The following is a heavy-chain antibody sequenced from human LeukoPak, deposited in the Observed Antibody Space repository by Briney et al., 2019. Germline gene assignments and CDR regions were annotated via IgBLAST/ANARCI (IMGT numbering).Heavy chain of an antibody. CDR1: GYTFTSYD. J-gene: IGHJ4*02. CDR3: ARVFRGWYELDY. CDR2: MNSNSGNT. D-gene: IGHD6-19*01. Sequence: ATVKVSCKASGYTFTSYDINWVRQATGQGLEWMGWMNSNSGNTGYAQKFQGRVTMTRNTSISTAYMELSSLRSEDTAVYYCARVFRGWYELDYWGQGTLVTVSS. V-gene: IGHV1-8*01.